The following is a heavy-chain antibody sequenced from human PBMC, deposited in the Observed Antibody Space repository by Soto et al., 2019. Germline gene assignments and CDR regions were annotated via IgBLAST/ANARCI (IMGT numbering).Heavy chain of an antibody. J-gene: IGHJ6*02. CDR2: ITWNGGNT. V-gene: IGHV3-43*01. CDR3: ARETLSFGSALDV. D-gene: IGHD3-3*01. Sequence: GGSLRLSCAASGFRFDDYNIHWVRQAPGKGLEWVSLITWNGGNTYYADSVKGRFTISRDGTTKSVSLQMTSLTTEDTGLYYCARETLSFGSALDVWGQGTTVTVSS. CDR1: GFRFDDYN.